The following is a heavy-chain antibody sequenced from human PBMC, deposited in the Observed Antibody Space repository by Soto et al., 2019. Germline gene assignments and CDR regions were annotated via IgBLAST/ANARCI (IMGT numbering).Heavy chain of an antibody. J-gene: IGHJ3*01. Sequence: PVGSLRLSCSASGFTFSSYAMHWVRQAPGKGLEWVAVISYDGSNKYYADSVKGRFTISRDNSKNTLYLQMNSLRAEDTAVYYCARDHPDALQTTGGPESWGQGTMVTVSS. V-gene: IGHV3-30-3*01. CDR1: GFTFSSYA. CDR2: ISYDGSNK. CDR3: ARDHPDALQTTGGPES. D-gene: IGHD7-27*01.